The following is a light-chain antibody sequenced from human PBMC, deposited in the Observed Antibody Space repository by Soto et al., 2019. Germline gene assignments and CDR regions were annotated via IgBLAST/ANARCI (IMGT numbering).Light chain of an antibody. V-gene: IGKV3D-15*01. CDR3: QQYNNWPPLT. CDR1: QSVSSN. J-gene: IGKJ4*01. Sequence: EILMTQSPATLSVYPGERATLSCRASQSVSSNLAWYQQKVGQAPRLLIYGASIRATGIPARFSGSGSGTEFTLNISSLQSEDFAVYFCQQYNNWPPLTFGGGTKVEIK. CDR2: GAS.